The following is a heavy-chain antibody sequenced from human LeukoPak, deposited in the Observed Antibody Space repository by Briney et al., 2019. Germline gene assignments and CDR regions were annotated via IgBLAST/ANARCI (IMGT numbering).Heavy chain of an antibody. D-gene: IGHD1-26*01. CDR2: IYYSGST. J-gene: IGHJ4*02. V-gene: IGHV4-59*01. CDR3: ARCIVGATTSFDY. CDR1: GGSISSYY. Sequence: PSETLSLTCTVSGGSISSYYWSWIRQPPGKGLEWIGYIYYSGSTNYNPSLKSRVTISVDTSKNQFSLKLSSVTAADTAVHYCARCIVGATTSFDYWGQGTLVTVSS.